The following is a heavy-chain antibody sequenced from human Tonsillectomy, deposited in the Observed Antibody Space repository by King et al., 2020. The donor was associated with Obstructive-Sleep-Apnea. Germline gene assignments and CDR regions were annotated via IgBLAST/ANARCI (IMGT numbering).Heavy chain of an antibody. CDR1: GLNFSSYA. D-gene: IGHD1-26*01. V-gene: IGHV3-30*14. J-gene: IGHJ3*02. CDR3: ASGHSHIMGTTGAFDI. Sequence: QLVQSGGGVVLPGRSLRLSCAAFGLNFSSYAMHWVRQAPGKGLEWVAVISDDGSNKDYTDSVKGRFTISRDNSKNTLYLQMNSLRADDMAVYYCASGHSHIMGTTGAFDIWFQGTMVTVSS. CDR2: ISDDGSNK.